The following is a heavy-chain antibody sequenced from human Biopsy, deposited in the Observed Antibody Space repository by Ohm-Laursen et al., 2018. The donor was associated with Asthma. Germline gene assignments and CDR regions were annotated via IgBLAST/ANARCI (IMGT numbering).Heavy chain of an antibody. CDR3: ARGDSSNWSHYYFDY. CDR2: IYSGGTS. J-gene: IGHJ4*02. V-gene: IGHV3-53*01. CDR1: GFAVSRDY. Sequence: LSLTCAASGFAVSRDYMFWVRQAPGKGLEWVPVIYSGGTSHTADSVRGRFTISRDYSKNTLYLQMHSLRAEDTAVYYCARGDSSNWSHYYFDYWGQGTLVTVSS. D-gene: IGHD3-22*01.